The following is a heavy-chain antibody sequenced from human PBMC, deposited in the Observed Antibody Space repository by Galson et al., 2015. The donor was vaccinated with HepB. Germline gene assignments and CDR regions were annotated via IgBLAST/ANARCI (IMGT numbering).Heavy chain of an antibody. V-gene: IGHV5-51*03. CDR3: ARVSGIVVVPAAPLYYFDY. CDR2: IYPGDSDT. CDR1: GYSFTSYW. Sequence: QSGAEVKKPGESLKISCKGSGYSFTSYWIGWVRQMPGKGLEWMGIIYPGDSDTRYSPSFQGQVTISADKSISTAYLQWSSLKASDTAMYYCARVSGIVVVPAAPLYYFDYWGQGTLVTVSS. J-gene: IGHJ4*02. D-gene: IGHD2-2*01.